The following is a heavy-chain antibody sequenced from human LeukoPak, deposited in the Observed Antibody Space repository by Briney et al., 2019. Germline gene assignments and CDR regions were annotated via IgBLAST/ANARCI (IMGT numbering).Heavy chain of an antibody. Sequence: SETLSLTCTVSGGSISSGDYYWSWIRQPPGKGLEWIGYIYYSGSTYYNPSLKSRVTISVDTSKNQFSLKLSSVTAADTAVYYCARGPRGTIFGVVITQHYYYYGMDVWGQGTTVTVSS. J-gene: IGHJ6*02. CDR1: GGSISSGDYY. CDR2: IYYSGST. D-gene: IGHD3-3*01. CDR3: ARGPRGTIFGVVITQHYYYYGMDV. V-gene: IGHV4-30-4*01.